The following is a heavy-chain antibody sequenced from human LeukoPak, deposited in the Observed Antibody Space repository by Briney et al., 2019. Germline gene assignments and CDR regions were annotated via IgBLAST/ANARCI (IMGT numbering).Heavy chain of an antibody. Sequence: ASVKVSCKASGYTFTGYYMHWVRQAPGQGLEWMGWINPNSGGTNYAQKFQGWVTMTRDTSISTAYMKLSRLRSDDTAVYYCASGAYDSSGYYYSYWGQGTLVTVSS. CDR1: GYTFTGYY. V-gene: IGHV1-2*04. J-gene: IGHJ4*02. CDR2: INPNSGGT. D-gene: IGHD3-22*01. CDR3: ASGAYDSSGYYYSY.